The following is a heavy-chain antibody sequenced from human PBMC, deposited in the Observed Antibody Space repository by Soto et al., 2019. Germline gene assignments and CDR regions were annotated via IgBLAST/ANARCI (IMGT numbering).Heavy chain of an antibody. CDR1: GYTFTSYG. Sequence: ASVKVSCKASGYTFTSYGISWVRQAPGQGLEWMGWISAYNGNTNYAQKLQGRVTMTTDTSTSTAYMELRSLRSDDTAVYYCARVIKRKKPRGEYYYYGMDVWGQGTTVTVSS. D-gene: IGHD3-10*01. V-gene: IGHV1-18*01. J-gene: IGHJ6*02. CDR2: ISAYNGNT. CDR3: ARVIKRKKPRGEYYYYGMDV.